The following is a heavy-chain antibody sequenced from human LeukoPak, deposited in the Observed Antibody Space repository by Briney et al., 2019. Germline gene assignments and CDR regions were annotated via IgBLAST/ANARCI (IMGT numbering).Heavy chain of an antibody. J-gene: IGHJ4*02. Sequence: EASVKLSCKASGYSFTGYYIHWVRQAPGQGLEWMGRINPNSGGPDYAQKFQGRVTMTRDTSISTAYLELSRLRNDDTAVYFCARGYSYDPNSFDYWGQGTLVTVSS. V-gene: IGHV1-2*06. CDR3: ARGYSYDPNSFDY. CDR1: GYSFTGYY. CDR2: INPNSGGP. D-gene: IGHD5-18*01.